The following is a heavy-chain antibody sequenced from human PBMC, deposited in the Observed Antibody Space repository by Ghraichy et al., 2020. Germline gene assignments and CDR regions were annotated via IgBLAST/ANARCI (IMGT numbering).Heavy chain of an antibody. CDR1: GYSISSGYY. V-gene: IGHV4-38-2*01. CDR2: IFHSGST. J-gene: IGHJ5*02. D-gene: IGHD6-6*01. Sequence: SETLSLTCAVSGYSISSGYYWGWIRQPPGKGLEWIGSIFHSGSTYYNPSLKSRVTISVDTSKNQFSLKLSSVTAADTAVYYGARNPGVGRIAARGWFDPWGQGTLVTVSS. CDR3: ARNPGVGRIAARGWFDP.